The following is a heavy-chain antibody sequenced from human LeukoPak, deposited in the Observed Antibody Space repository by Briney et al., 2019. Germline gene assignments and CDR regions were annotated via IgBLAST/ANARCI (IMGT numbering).Heavy chain of an antibody. CDR3: ARGVVAAAGRTFDF. D-gene: IGHD6-13*01. V-gene: IGHV4-39*07. CDR1: GGSISSNSYY. CDR2: INHSGST. Sequence: PSETLSLTCAVSGGSISSNSYYWGWIRQPPGKGLEWIGEINHSGSTNYNPSLKSRVTISVDTSKNQFSLKLSSVTAADTAVYYCARGVVAAAGRTFDFWGQGTLVTVSS. J-gene: IGHJ4*02.